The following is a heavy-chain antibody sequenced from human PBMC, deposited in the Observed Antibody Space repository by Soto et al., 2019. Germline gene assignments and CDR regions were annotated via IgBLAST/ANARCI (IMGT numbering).Heavy chain of an antibody. CDR3: ARGDCSGGSCYSSSYMDV. Sequence: ASVKVSCKASGYTFTGYYMHWVRQAPGQGLEWMGWINPNSGGTNYAQKFQGWVTMTRDTSISTAYMELSRLRSDDTAGYYCARGDCSGGSCYSSSYMDVWGKGTTVTVSS. V-gene: IGHV1-2*04. J-gene: IGHJ6*03. D-gene: IGHD2-15*01. CDR1: GYTFTGYY. CDR2: INPNSGGT.